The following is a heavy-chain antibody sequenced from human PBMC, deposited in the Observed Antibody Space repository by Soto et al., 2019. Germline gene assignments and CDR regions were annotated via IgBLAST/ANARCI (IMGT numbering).Heavy chain of an antibody. CDR2: ISPILGIA. CDR1: GGTFSSYT. Sequence: QVQLVQSVAEVKNPGSSVKVSCKASGGTFSSYTISLVRHAPGQGLEWMGRISPILGIANYAQKIQGRVMITADNSTSTAYMELSILRYEDTAVDYCARDIGYSGYGGLNYWGQGTLVTVS. V-gene: IGHV1-69*08. CDR3: ARDIGYSGYGGLNY. J-gene: IGHJ4*02. D-gene: IGHD5-12*01.